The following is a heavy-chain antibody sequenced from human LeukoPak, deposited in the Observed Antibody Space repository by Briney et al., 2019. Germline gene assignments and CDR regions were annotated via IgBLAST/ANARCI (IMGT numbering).Heavy chain of an antibody. CDR2: IHKNAIT. J-gene: IGHJ6*03. Sequence: GGSPRLSCAASGFTVSSNYMTWVRQAPGKGLQWVSVIHKNAITYYADTVKGRFTISRDNSKNMVYLQMNSLRAEDTAVYYCARSLRVRGVPDYMDVWGKGTTVTISS. CDR1: GFTVSSNY. CDR3: ARSLRVRGVPDYMDV. V-gene: IGHV3-53*01. D-gene: IGHD3-10*01.